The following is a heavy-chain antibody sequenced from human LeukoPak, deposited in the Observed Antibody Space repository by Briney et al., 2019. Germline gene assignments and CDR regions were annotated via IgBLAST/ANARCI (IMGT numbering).Heavy chain of an antibody. CDR2: IYYSGST. CDR3: ARVRGYSSSWTYYYYGMDV. V-gene: IGHV4-39*07. Sequence: SETLSLTCTVSGGSISSYYWGWIRQPPGKGLEWIGSIYYSGSTYYNPSLKSRVTISVDTSKNQFSLKLSSVTAADTAVYYCARVRGYSSSWTYYYYGMDVWGQGATVTVSS. CDR1: GGSISSYY. J-gene: IGHJ6*02. D-gene: IGHD6-13*01.